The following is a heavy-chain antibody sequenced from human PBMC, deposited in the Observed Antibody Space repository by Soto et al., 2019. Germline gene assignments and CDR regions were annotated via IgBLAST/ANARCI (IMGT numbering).Heavy chain of an antibody. J-gene: IGHJ4*01. D-gene: IGHD7-27*01. Sequence: GASVKLSCKTSGYTFTLYGISWVRQAPGQGLEWLGFITADNGDTKYAQRVQDRVTMTMDTSTTTAYMELRSLTSDDTAVYYCARRTLGSSIGVGDYWG. V-gene: IGHV1-18*01. CDR3: ARRTLGSSIGVGDY. CDR1: GYTFTLYG. CDR2: ITADNGDT.